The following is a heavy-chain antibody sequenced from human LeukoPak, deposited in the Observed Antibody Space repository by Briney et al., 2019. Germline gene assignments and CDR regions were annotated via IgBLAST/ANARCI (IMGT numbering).Heavy chain of an antibody. J-gene: IGHJ6*04. CDR2: ISSSGSTI. D-gene: IGHD3-10*01. V-gene: IGHV3-48*03. CDR3: ARAPRGVRYYYGMDV. CDR1: GFTLSSYE. Sequence: GGSLKLSCAASGFTLSSYEMNWVRQAPGKGLEWVSYISSSGSTIHYADSVKGRFTISRDNAKNSLYLQMNSLRAEDTAVYYCARAPRGVRYYYGMDVWGKGTTVTVSS.